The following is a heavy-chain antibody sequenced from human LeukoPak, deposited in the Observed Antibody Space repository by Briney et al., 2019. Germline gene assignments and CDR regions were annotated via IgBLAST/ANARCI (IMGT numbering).Heavy chain of an antibody. Sequence: SQTLSLTCTVSGGSISSGSYYWSWIRQPAGKGLEWIGRIYTSGSTNYNPSLKSRVTISVDTSKNQFSLKLSSVTAADTAVYYCARNSIAAAGYPDYWGQGTLVTVSS. CDR1: GGSISSGSYY. J-gene: IGHJ4*02. D-gene: IGHD6-13*01. V-gene: IGHV4-61*02. CDR3: ARNSIAAAGYPDY. CDR2: IYTSGST.